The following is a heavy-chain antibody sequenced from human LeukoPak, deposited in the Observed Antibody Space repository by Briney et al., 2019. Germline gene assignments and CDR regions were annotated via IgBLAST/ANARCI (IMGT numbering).Heavy chain of an antibody. CDR3: ARDVVVNGYDCFGFDY. D-gene: IGHD5-12*01. J-gene: IGHJ4*02. CDR2: ISSSSSYI. CDR1: GFTLSSYI. Sequence: GGSLRLSCVVSGFTLSSYIMNWIRQAPGKGLEWVSSISSSSSYIYYADSVKGRFTISRDNAKNSLYLQMNSLRAEDTAVYYSARDVVVNGYDCFGFDYWGQGTLVTVSS. V-gene: IGHV3-21*01.